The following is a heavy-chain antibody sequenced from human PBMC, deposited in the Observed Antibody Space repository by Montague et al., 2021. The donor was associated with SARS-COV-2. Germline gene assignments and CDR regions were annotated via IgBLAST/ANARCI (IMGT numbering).Heavy chain of an antibody. CDR1: GFTFSTYA. J-gene: IGHJ4*02. Sequence: SLRLSCAASGFTFSTYAIHWVRQAPGKGLEWVAIMSHDGSYEHYADSVKGRFTISRDSSKNTLHLQMNSLTAEDTAVYYCAVQPGDSSAWHPFDYWGQGTLVTVSS. D-gene: IGHD6-19*01. V-gene: IGHV3-33*01. CDR2: MSHDGSYE. CDR3: AVQPGDSSAWHPFDY.